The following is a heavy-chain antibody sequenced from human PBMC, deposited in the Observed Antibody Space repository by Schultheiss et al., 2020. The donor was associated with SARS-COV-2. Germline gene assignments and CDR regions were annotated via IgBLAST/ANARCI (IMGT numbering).Heavy chain of an antibody. CDR3: AREGEPNRMFDP. Sequence: SETLSLTCTVSGGSISSSRYWGWVRQTPGKGLQWIGSVYYTGSTYYNPSLKSRVTISVDTSKNHFSLKLSSVTAADTAVYYCAREGEPNRMFDPWGQGTLVTVSS. J-gene: IGHJ5*02. D-gene: IGHD1-26*01. CDR1: GGSISSSRY. CDR2: VYYTGST. V-gene: IGHV4-39*02.